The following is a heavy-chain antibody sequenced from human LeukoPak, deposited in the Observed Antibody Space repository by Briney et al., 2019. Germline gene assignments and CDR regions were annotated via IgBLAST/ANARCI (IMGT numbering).Heavy chain of an antibody. Sequence: SETLSLTCTVSGGSISSNNYFWTWVRQHPGKGLEWIVYISYSGTTYYNPSLKSRVTISMDTSNNQFSLRLSSVTAADTAMYYCARHRGYSSWFDPWGQGTLVTVSS. J-gene: IGHJ5*02. D-gene: IGHD5-18*01. CDR2: ISYSGTT. V-gene: IGHV4-31*03. CDR3: ARHRGYSSWFDP. CDR1: GGSISSNNYF.